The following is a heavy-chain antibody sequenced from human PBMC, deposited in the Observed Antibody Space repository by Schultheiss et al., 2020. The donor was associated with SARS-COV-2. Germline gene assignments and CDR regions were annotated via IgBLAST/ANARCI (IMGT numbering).Heavy chain of an antibody. Sequence: SETLSLTCTVSGGSISSYYWSWIRQPPGKGLEWIGEINHSGSTNYNPSLKTRVTISVDTSKNQFSLKLSSVTAADTAVYYCARGGKRKLGSPLNWYFDLWGRGTLVTVSS. CDR1: GGSISSYY. CDR3: ARGGKRKLGSPLNWYFDL. D-gene: IGHD7-27*01. V-gene: IGHV4-34*01. CDR2: INHSGST. J-gene: IGHJ2*01.